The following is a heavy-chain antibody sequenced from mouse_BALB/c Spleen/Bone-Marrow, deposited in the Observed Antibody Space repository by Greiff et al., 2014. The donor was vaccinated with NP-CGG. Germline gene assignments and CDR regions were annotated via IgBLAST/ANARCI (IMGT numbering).Heavy chain of an antibody. V-gene: IGHV1S29*02. CDR1: GYTFTDYN. CDR3: ARSYYYGSGFGWFAY. D-gene: IGHD1-1*01. CDR2: IYPYNGGT. J-gene: IGHJ3*01. Sequence: VQLKQSGPELVKPGASVKISCKASGYTFTDYNIHWVKQSHGKSLEWIGYIYPYNGGTGYNQKFKSKATLTVDNSSSTAYMELRSLASEDSAVHYCARSYYYGSGFGWFAYWGQGTLVTVSA.